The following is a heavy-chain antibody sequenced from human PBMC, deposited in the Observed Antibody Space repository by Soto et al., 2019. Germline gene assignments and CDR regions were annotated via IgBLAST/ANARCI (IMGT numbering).Heavy chain of an antibody. CDR1: GGSISSGDYC. V-gene: IGHV4-30-4*01. J-gene: IGHJ4*02. Sequence: QVQLQESGPGLVKPSQTLSLTCTVSGGSISSGDYCWSWIRQPPGKGLEWIGFIYYRGSTYYNPSLKSRVTISVDTSKNQFSLKLSSVTAADTAVYYCARWWFGECFDYWGQGTLVTVSS. D-gene: IGHD3-10*01. CDR3: ARWWFGECFDY. CDR2: IYYRGST.